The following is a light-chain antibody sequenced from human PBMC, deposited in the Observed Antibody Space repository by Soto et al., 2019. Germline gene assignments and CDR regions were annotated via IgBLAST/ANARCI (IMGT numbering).Light chain of an antibody. V-gene: IGLV2-14*01. J-gene: IGLJ2*01. Sequence: QSALNQPASVSGSPGQSITISCTGTSSDIAFYKFVSWFQHHPGKAPKLLIYEVNNRPSGISNRFSGSKSGNTASLTISGLQPEDEANYFCSSATNPDTLVVFGGGNKLTVL. CDR2: EVN. CDR1: SSDIAFYKF. CDR3: SSATNPDTLVV.